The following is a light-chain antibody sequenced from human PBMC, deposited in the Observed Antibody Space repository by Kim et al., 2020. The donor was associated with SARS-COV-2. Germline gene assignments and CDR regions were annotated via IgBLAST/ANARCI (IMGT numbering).Light chain of an antibody. CDR3: QQYYGTPFT. CDR1: QNVLYNSNNRNY. CDR2: WAS. Sequence: ATINCKSIQNVLYNSNNRNYLAWYQQKPGQPPKLLIYWASTRESGVPDRFSGSGSGTDFTLTISSLQAEDVAVYYCQQYYGTPFTFGPGTKVDIK. J-gene: IGKJ3*01. V-gene: IGKV4-1*01.